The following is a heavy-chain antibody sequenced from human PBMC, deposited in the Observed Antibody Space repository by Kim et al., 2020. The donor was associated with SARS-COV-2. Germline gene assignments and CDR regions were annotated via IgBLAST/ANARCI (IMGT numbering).Heavy chain of an antibody. CDR3: ASGVAYYDILTGYSNLGAFDI. CDR2: IYYSGST. V-gene: IGHV4-31*03. CDR1: GGSISSGGYY. Sequence: SETLSLTCTVSGGSISSGGYYWSWIRQHPGKGLEWIGYIYYSGSTYYNPSLKSRVTISVDTSKNQFSLKLSSVTAADTAVYYCASGVAYYDILTGYSNLGAFDIWGQGTMVTVSS. J-gene: IGHJ3*02. D-gene: IGHD3-9*01.